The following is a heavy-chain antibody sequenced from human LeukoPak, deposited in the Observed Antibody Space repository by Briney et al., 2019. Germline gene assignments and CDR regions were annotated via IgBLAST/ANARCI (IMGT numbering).Heavy chain of an antibody. J-gene: IGHJ3*02. CDR1: GYSFSSYY. CDR3: ARESKGYAFDI. CDR2: INPSGGRT. Sequence: ASVKVSCKTSGYSFSSYYIHWVRQAPGQGLAWMGIINPSGGRTSYAQKFQGSVTMTRDVSTRTVYMELNSLRAEDTAVYYCARESKGYAFDIWGQVTMVTVSS. D-gene: IGHD4-11*01. V-gene: IGHV1-46*01.